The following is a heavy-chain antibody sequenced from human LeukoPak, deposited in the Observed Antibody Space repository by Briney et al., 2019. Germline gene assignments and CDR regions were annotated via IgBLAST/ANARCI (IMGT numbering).Heavy chain of an antibody. D-gene: IGHD3-22*01. CDR3: ARAKYYYDSSGNF. J-gene: IGHJ4*02. CDR2: ISSSGSTI. V-gene: IGHV3-11*04. Sequence: GGSLRLSCAVSGFTFSDYYMSWIRQAPGKGLEGVSYISSSGSTIYYADSVKGRFTISRDNAKNSLYLQMNSLRAEDTAVYYCARAKYYYDSSGNFWGQGTLVAVSS. CDR1: GFTFSDYY.